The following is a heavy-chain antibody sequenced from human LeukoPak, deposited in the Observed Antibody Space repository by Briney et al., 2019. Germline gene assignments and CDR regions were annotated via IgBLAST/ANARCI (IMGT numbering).Heavy chain of an antibody. Sequence: GGSLRLSCAATGFTFSTCAMSWVRQAPGKGLEWVSGISGTTSGTYYADSVKGRFTISRDNSKNTLFLQVNSLRAEDTAVYYCAKVRTYFYHGLDVWGQGTTVTVSS. V-gene: IGHV3-23*01. D-gene: IGHD1-14*01. CDR3: AKVRTYFYHGLDV. CDR2: ISGTTSGT. J-gene: IGHJ6*02. CDR1: GFTFSTCA.